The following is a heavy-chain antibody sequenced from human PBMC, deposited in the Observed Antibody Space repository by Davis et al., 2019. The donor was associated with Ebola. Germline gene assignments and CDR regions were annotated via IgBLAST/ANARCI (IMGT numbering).Heavy chain of an antibody. Sequence: GGSLRLSCAASGFTFDDYAMHWVRQAPGKGLEWVSGISWTSGSIGYADSVKGRFTISRDNAKNSLYLQMNSLRAEDTALYYCARVYCSGGSCYRSYRGWFDPWGQGTLVTVSS. J-gene: IGHJ5*02. CDR3: ARVYCSGGSCYRSYRGWFDP. CDR2: ISWTSGSI. V-gene: IGHV3-9*01. CDR1: GFTFDDYA. D-gene: IGHD2-15*01.